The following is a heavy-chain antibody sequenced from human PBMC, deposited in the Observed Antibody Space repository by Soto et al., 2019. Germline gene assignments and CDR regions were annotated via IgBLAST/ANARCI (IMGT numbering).Heavy chain of an antibody. CDR2: ISAYNGNT. V-gene: IGHV1-18*01. D-gene: IGHD6-19*01. CDR1: GYTFTSYG. Sequence: ASVKVSCKASGYTFTSYGISWVRQAPGQGLEWMGWISAYNGNTNYAQKLQGRVTMTTDTSTSTAYMELRSLRSDDTAVYYCGRRGAVAGTEWYFDLWGRGTLVTVSS. CDR3: GRRGAVAGTEWYFDL. J-gene: IGHJ2*01.